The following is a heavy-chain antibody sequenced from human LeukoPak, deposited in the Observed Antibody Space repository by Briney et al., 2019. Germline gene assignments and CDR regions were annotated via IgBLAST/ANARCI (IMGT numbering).Heavy chain of an antibody. Sequence: GGSLRLSCAASGFTFSSYWMHWVRQAPGKGLVWVSRINSDGGSTSYADSVKGRFTISRDNAKNTLYLQMNSLRAEDTAVYYCASQSLYWDFDYWGQGTLVTVSS. CDR3: ASQSLYWDFDY. CDR1: GFTFSSYW. CDR2: INSDGGST. V-gene: IGHV3-74*01. J-gene: IGHJ4*02. D-gene: IGHD2-8*02.